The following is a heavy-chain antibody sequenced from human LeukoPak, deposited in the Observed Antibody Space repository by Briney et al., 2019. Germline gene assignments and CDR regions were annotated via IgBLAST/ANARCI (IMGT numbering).Heavy chain of an antibody. J-gene: IGHJ4*02. Sequence: PSETLSLTCVVSGGSISSGFWWSWVRQPPGKGLEWIGEIHHSGSTNYNPSLKSRVTTSVDKSKNQFSLKLSSVTATDTAVYLCARNAYYSADYWGQGTLVTVSS. D-gene: IGHD4/OR15-4a*01. CDR2: IHHSGST. CDR1: GGSISSGFW. V-gene: IGHV4-4*02. CDR3: ARNAYYSADY.